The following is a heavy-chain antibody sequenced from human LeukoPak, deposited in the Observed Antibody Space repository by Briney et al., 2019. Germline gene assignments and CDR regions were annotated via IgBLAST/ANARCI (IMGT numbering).Heavy chain of an antibody. CDR3: AKVSGSGGTRYQPFDY. V-gene: IGHV3-23*01. CDR2: ISDSGGST. D-gene: IGHD2-15*01. Sequence: GGSLRLSCAASGFTFSSYAMSWVRQAPGKGLEWVSAISDSGGSTYYADSVKGRFTISRDNSKNTRYLQMNSLRAEDTAVYYCAKVSGSGGTRYQPFDYWGQGTLVTVPS. J-gene: IGHJ4*02. CDR1: GFTFSSYA.